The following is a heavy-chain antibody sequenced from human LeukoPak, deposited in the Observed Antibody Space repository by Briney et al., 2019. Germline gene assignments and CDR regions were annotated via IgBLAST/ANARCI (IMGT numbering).Heavy chain of an antibody. Sequence: GGSLRLSCVASGFTGSSNYISWVRQAPGKGLEWVSIISGGGNTYYADSVKDRFTISRDNSKSTMYLQMKSLRAEDTAVYYCGSRDKGYHYGLDVWGQGTTVTVSS. J-gene: IGHJ6*02. CDR1: GFTGSSNY. CDR3: GSRDKGYHYGLDV. V-gene: IGHV3-66*01. CDR2: ISGGGNT. D-gene: IGHD5-24*01.